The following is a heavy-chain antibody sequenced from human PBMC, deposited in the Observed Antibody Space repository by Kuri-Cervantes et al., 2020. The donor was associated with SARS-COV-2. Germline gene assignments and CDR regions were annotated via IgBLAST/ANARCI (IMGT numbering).Heavy chain of an antibody. Sequence: SETLSLTCTVSGGSISSGSYYWSWIRQPAGKGLEWIGSIYYSGSTYYNPSLKSRVTLSVDTSKNQFFLQLSSVTAADTAVYYCARGGGYSHFDHFDYWGQGSLVTVSS. V-gene: IGHV4-39*07. CDR3: ARGGGYSHFDHFDY. CDR1: GGSISSGSYY. J-gene: IGHJ4*02. D-gene: IGHD5-12*01. CDR2: IYYSGST.